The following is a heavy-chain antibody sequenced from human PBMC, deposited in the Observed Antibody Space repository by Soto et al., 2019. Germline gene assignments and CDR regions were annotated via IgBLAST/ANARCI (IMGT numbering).Heavy chain of an antibody. J-gene: IGHJ4*01. V-gene: IGHV5-10-1*01. CDR3: PRHGGVGATTGYFDY. CDR2: IDPSDSYT. CDR1: GYSFTSYW. D-gene: IGHD1-26*01. Sequence: PGESLKISCKGSGYSFTSYWISWVRQMPGKGLEWMGRIDPSDSYTNYSPSFQGHVTISADKSISTAYLQWSSLKASDTAMYYCPRHGGVGATTGYFDYWGHGTLVTVSS.